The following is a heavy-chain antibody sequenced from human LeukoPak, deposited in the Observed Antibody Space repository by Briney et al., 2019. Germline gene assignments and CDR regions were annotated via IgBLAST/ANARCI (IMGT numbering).Heavy chain of an antibody. CDR3: AKDRRDGYNWGYYGMDV. CDR1: GFTFSSYG. D-gene: IGHD5-24*01. CDR2: ISYDGSNK. J-gene: IGHJ6*02. V-gene: IGHV3-30*18. Sequence: PGGSLRLSCAASGFTFSSYGMHWVRQAPGKGLEWVAVISYDGSNKYYADSVKGRFTISRDNSKNTLYLQMNSLRAEDTAVYYCAKDRRDGYNWGYYGMDVWGQGTMVTVSS.